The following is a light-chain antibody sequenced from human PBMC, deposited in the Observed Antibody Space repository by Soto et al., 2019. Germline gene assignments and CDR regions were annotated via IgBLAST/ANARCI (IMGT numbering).Light chain of an antibody. V-gene: IGKV3-15*01. Sequence: EIVMTQSPATLSVSRGERATLSCRASQSVSSNLAWYQQKPGQAPRLLIYGASTRATGIPARFSGSGSGTEFTLIISSPQSEDFAVYYCQKYTNWPPITFGQGTRLEIK. CDR3: QKYTNWPPIT. CDR2: GAS. J-gene: IGKJ5*01. CDR1: QSVSSN.